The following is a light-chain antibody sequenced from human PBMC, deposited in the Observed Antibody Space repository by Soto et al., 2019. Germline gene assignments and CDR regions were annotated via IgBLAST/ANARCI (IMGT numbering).Light chain of an antibody. CDR1: QSVNSN. J-gene: IGKJ1*01. Sequence: ETLMTQSAATLSVSPGERVTLSCRASQSVNSNLAWYQQKPGQAPRLLIYGASTRVTGIPARFNGSGSGTDFTLAISSLQSEDFAIYYCQQYNNWPRTFGQGTKVEI. V-gene: IGKV3-15*01. CDR3: QQYNNWPRT. CDR2: GAS.